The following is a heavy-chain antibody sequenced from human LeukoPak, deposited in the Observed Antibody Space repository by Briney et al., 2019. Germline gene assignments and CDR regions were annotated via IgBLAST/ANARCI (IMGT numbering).Heavy chain of an antibody. V-gene: IGHV1-2*02. J-gene: IGHJ4*02. CDR1: GYMFTDYF. Sequence: PQASVRVSCKASGYMFTDYFMHWVRQAPGQGPEWMGWFNPKSGDKNYAQQFQGRVTMTRDTSINTAYMEMSGLTSDDTAVYYCARAQLLTAPAGTFADNWGQGTQVTVSS. D-gene: IGHD6-13*01. CDR3: ARAQLLTAPAGTFADN. CDR2: FNPKSGDK.